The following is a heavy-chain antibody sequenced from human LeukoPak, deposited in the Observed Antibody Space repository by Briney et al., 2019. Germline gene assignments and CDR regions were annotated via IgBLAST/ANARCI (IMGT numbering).Heavy chain of an antibody. CDR2: INHNAEMI. CDR1: GFPFGGYV. CDR3: ARDHDWAFDL. Sequence: GGSLRLSCEASGFPFGGYVMSWVRQAPGKGLEWIAYINHNAEMIFYPDFVKGRFTISRDNAKNSLYLQMNALRYGDTAMYYCARDHDWAFDLWGQGTLVTASS. V-gene: IGHV3-48*02. D-gene: IGHD3-9*01. J-gene: IGHJ4*02.